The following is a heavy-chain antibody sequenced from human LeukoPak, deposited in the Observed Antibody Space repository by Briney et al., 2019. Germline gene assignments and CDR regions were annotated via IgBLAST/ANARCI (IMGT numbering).Heavy chain of an antibody. J-gene: IGHJ4*02. D-gene: IGHD3-22*01. CDR3: ARELVGSYDSSGYFDY. CDR2: IWYDGSNK. Sequence: GGSLRLSCAASGFTFSSYGMHWVRQAPGKGLEWVAVIWYDGSNKYYADSVKGRFTISRDNSKNTLYLQMNSLRAEDTAVYYCARELVGSYDSSGYFDYWGQGTLVTVSS. CDR1: GFTFSSYG. V-gene: IGHV3-33*01.